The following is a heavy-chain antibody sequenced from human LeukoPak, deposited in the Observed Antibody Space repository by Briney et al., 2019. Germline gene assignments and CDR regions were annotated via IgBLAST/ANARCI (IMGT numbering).Heavy chain of an antibody. CDR1: GFTFNSYW. D-gene: IGHD2-15*01. V-gene: IGHV3-7*01. J-gene: IGHJ4*02. Sequence: GGSLRLSCAASGFTFNSYWMSWVRQAPGKGLEWVANIKQDGSEKYYVDSVKGRFTISRDNAKNSLYLQMNSLRAEDTAVYYCARERSPFCSGGSCYSDYWGQGTLVTVSS. CDR3: ARERSPFCSGGSCYSDY. CDR2: IKQDGSEK.